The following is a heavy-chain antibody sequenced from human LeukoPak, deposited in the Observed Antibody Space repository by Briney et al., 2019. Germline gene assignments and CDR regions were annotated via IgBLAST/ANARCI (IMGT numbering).Heavy chain of an antibody. CDR2: ISSSSSYI. V-gene: IGHV3-21*01. CDR1: GFIFSSYS. D-gene: IGHD2-2*01. CDR3: ARAYCSRISCYYDY. J-gene: IGHJ4*02. Sequence: GGSLRLSCAASGFIFSSYSMNWVRQAPGKGLEWVSSISSSSSYIYYADSVKGRFTISRDNAKNSLYLQMNSLRAEDTAVYYCARAYCSRISCYYDYWGQGTLVTVSS.